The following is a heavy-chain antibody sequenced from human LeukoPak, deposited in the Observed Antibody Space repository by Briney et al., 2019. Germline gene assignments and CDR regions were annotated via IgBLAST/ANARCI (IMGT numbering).Heavy chain of an antibody. J-gene: IGHJ4*02. CDR2: ISSSSSTI. D-gene: IGHD3-22*01. Sequence: GGSLRLSCAASGFTFSSYSMNWVRQAPGKGLEWVSYISSSSSTIYYADSVKGRFTISRDNSKNTLYLQMNSLRAEDTAVYYCAKESDSSGYYIPWWYWGQGTLVTVSS. CDR3: AKESDSSGYYIPWWY. V-gene: IGHV3-48*01. CDR1: GFTFSSYS.